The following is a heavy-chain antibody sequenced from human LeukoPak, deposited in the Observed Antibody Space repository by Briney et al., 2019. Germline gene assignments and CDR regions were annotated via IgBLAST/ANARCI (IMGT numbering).Heavy chain of an antibody. CDR1: GYTFTIYG. D-gene: IGHD4-17*01. CDR2: ISAYNGNT. J-gene: IGHJ4*02. V-gene: IGHV1-18*04. CDR3: ARDQSMPHYGDYLYFDY. Sequence: ASVKLSCTASGYTFTIYGISWVRQPPGQGLEWMGWISAYNGNTNYAQKLQGRVTMTTDTSTSTAYMELRSLMSDDTAVYYCARDQSMPHYGDYLYFDYWGQGTLVTVSS.